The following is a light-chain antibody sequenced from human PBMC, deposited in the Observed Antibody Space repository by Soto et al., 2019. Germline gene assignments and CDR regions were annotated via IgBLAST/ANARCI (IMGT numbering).Light chain of an antibody. Sequence: DSQMPRSPSSLPASVGDGASILGRASQDVPSYLNWYQHKPGEAPRLVIYDTSTLEIGVPTRFGGSGSGTDFTFTIFGLQPEDFGTYYCQQYNNVPYTFGQGTKVE. V-gene: IGKV1-33*01. J-gene: IGKJ2*01. CDR2: DTS. CDR1: QDVPSY. CDR3: QQYNNVPYT.